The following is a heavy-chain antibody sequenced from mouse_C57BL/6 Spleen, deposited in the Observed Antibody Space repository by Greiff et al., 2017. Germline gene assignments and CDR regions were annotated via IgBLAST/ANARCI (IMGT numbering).Heavy chain of an antibody. CDR1: GSSFTGYY. CDR3: AAPHWYFDV. V-gene: IGHV1-42*01. CDR2: INPSTGGT. Sequence: VQLQQSGPELVKPGASVKISCKASGSSFTGYYMNWVKQSPEKSLEWIGEINPSTGGTTDNQKFKAKATLTVDKSSSTAYMQLKSLTSEDSAVYYCAAPHWYFDVWGTGTTVTVSS. J-gene: IGHJ1*03.